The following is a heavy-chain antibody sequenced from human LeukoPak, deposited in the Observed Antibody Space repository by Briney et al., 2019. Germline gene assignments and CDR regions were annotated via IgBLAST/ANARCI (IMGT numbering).Heavy chain of an antibody. Sequence: TGGSLRLACAASGFTFDSYWMHWVGQAPGKGLVRVSRINTDGSSTTYADSVEGRFTISRDNAKNTLYLQMNSLRGEDTAVYYCGRGNGYSSIEYWGQGTLVTVSS. CDR1: GFTFDSYW. D-gene: IGHD5-24*01. CDR3: GRGNGYSSIEY. J-gene: IGHJ4*02. V-gene: IGHV3-74*01. CDR2: INTDGSST.